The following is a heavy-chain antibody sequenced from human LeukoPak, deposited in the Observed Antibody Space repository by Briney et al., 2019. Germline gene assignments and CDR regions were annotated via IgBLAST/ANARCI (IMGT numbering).Heavy chain of an antibody. CDR1: GFTFSSYA. J-gene: IGHJ5*02. Sequence: PGGSLRLSCAASGFTFSSYAMSWVRQAPGKGLEWVSAISGSGGSTYYADSVKGRSTISRDNSKNTLYLQMNSLRAEDTAVYYCAKQEIYDFWSGYYSNWFDPWGQGTLVTVSS. CDR2: ISGSGGST. D-gene: IGHD3-3*01. V-gene: IGHV3-23*01. CDR3: AKQEIYDFWSGYYSNWFDP.